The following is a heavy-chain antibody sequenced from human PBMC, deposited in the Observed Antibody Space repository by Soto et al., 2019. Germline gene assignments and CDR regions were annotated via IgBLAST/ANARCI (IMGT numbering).Heavy chain of an antibody. J-gene: IGHJ4*02. CDR1: GFTFSSYA. Sequence: GGSLRLSCTASGFTFSSYAMSWVRQAPGKRLEWVSAISGSGGSTYYADSVKGRFTISRDNSKNTLYLQMNSLRAEDTAVYYCAKSIVTTSFVFDYWGQGTLVTVSS. V-gene: IGHV3-23*01. D-gene: IGHD4-17*01. CDR3: AKSIVTTSFVFDY. CDR2: ISGSGGST.